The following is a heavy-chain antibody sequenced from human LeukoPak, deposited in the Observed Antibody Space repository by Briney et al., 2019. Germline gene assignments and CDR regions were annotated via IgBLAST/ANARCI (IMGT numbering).Heavy chain of an antibody. CDR2: IKQDGSEK. CDR3: ATGTGTYGY. Sequence: GGSLRLSCAASGFTFSDAWMTWVRQAPGKGLEWVANIKQDGSEKYYVDSVKGRFTISRDNAKNSLYLEMNSLRVEDTAVYYCATGTGTYGYWGQGTLVTVSS. CDR1: GFTFSDAW. D-gene: IGHD1-26*01. J-gene: IGHJ4*02. V-gene: IGHV3-7*04.